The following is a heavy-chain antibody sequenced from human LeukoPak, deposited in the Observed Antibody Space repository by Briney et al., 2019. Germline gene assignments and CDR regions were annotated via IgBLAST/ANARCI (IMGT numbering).Heavy chain of an antibody. V-gene: IGHV5-51*01. Sequence: GESLKISCKGSGNSFNTYWIGWVRQKPGKGLEWMGLIYPGDSDTRYSPSFQGQVTISADKSISTAYLQWSSLKASDTAIYYCARRSYCYSTSCYGYWFDSWGQGTLVTVSS. J-gene: IGHJ5*01. CDR1: GNSFNTYW. CDR2: IYPGDSDT. CDR3: ARRSYCYSTSCYGYWFDS. D-gene: IGHD2-2*01.